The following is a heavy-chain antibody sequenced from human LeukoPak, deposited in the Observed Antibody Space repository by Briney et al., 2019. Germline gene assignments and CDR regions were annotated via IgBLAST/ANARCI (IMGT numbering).Heavy chain of an antibody. J-gene: IGHJ6*03. CDR1: GFTFGDYA. Sequence: GGSLRLSCTASGFTFGDYAMSWIRQAPGKGLEWVGFIRSKAYGGTTEYAASVKGRFTISRDDSKSIAYLQMNSLKTEDTAVYYCTREWAPDHGDYYYYYCYMDVWGKGTTVTISS. CDR2: IRSKAYGGTT. V-gene: IGHV3-49*03. D-gene: IGHD4-17*01. CDR3: TREWAPDHGDYYYYYCYMDV.